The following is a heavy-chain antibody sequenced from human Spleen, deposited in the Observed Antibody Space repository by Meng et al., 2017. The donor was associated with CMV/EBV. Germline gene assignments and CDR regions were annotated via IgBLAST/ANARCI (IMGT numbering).Heavy chain of an antibody. CDR3: ARAIAARLDYYYYGMDV. CDR2: ISAYNGNT. J-gene: IGHJ6*02. D-gene: IGHD6-6*01. CDR1: GYTFTSYG. Sequence: ASVKVSCKASGYTFTSYGISWVRQAPGQGLEWMGWISAYNGNTNYAQKLQGRVTMTTDTSTSTAYMELSSLRSEDTAVYYCARAIAARLDYYYYGMDVWGQGTTVTVSS. V-gene: IGHV1-18*01.